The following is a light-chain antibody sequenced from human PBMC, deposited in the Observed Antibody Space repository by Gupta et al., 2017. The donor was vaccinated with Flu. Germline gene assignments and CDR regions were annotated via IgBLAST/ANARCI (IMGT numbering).Light chain of an antibody. V-gene: IGKV3-20*01. CDR2: GTS. J-gene: IGKJ2*03. Sequence: EIVLTQSLDTLSFSPGERATLSCRASQSVSSSYLAWYQQKPGQAPRLLMPGTSNRAIGIPDRFSGSGSGTDFTLRSSRLEPEDFAVYYCQQYDGSRYSFGQGTKLEIK. CDR1: QSVSSSY. CDR3: QQYDGSRYS.